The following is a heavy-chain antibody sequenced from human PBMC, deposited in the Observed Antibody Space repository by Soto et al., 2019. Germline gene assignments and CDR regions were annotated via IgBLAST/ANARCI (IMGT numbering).Heavy chain of an antibody. CDR2: MSFGGSKA. CDR1: GFTLSSYA. Sequence: QVQLVESGGGVVQPGRSLSLSCAASGFTLSSYAVHWVRQAPGKGREWVAVMSFGGSKASHADSVKGRFTISRDNSKNTVSLQMNSLRVEDSAVYYCARGPPGVVPGAIGSGGMDVWGQGTTVTVSS. D-gene: IGHD2-2*01. CDR3: ARGPPGVVPGAIGSGGMDV. J-gene: IGHJ6*02. V-gene: IGHV3-30*04.